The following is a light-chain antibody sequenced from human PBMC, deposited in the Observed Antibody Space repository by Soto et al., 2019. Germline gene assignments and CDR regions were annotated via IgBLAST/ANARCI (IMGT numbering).Light chain of an antibody. CDR1: SRDVGSYNL. V-gene: IGLV2-23*01. CDR3: CSYAASSTYV. CDR2: EGS. Sequence: QSVLTQPASVSGSPGQSITISCTGTSRDVGSYNLVSWYQHHPGKAPKLMIYEGSKRPSGVSNRFSGSKSGNTASLTISGLQAEDEADYYCCSYAASSTYVFGTGTKVTVL. J-gene: IGLJ1*01.